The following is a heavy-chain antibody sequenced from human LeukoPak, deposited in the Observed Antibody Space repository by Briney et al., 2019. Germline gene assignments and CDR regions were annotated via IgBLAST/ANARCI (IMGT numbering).Heavy chain of an antibody. CDR1: GFTFSSYW. CDR2: INSDGSST. Sequence: GGSLRLSCAASGFTFSSYWMHWVRQAPGEGLVWVSRINSDGSSTSYADSVKGRFTISRDNAKNTLYLQMNSLRADDTAVYYCARSHCSSTSCPFYYYGMDVWGQGATVTVSS. D-gene: IGHD2-2*01. V-gene: IGHV3-74*01. J-gene: IGHJ6*02. CDR3: ARSHCSSTSCPFYYYGMDV.